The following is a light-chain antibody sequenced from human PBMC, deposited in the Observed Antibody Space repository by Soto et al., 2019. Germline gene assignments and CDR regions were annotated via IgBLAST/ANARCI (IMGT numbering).Light chain of an antibody. CDR2: EVA. CDR1: TSDVGGYDS. J-gene: IGLJ3*02. V-gene: IGLV2-8*01. CDR3: CSYAHTSRV. Sequence: QSALTQPPSASGSPGQSVTISCTGTTSDVGGYDSVSWYQQHPGKAPKLIIYEVAKRPSGVPDRFSGSKSGNTASLTVSGLQAEDEADYYCCSYAHTSRVFGGGTKLTVL.